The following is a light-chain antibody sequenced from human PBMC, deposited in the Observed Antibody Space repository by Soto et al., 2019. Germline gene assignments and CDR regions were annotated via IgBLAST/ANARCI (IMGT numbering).Light chain of an antibody. J-gene: IGLJ3*02. V-gene: IGLV2-14*01. CDR2: DVS. CDR3: FSYISSKTGV. Sequence: QSALTQPASVSGSPGQSITISCTGTSSDVGGYNHVSWYQQHPGKAPQLMIYDVSNRPSGVSNRFSGSQSGNTASLTISWLQAQYEADYYCFSYISSKTGVFGGGTKLTLL. CDR1: SSDVGGYNH.